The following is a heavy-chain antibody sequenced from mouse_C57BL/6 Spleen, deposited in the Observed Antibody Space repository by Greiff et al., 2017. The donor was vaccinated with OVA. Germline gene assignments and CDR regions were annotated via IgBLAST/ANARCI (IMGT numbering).Heavy chain of an antibody. D-gene: IGHD1-1*01. CDR3: ARDNITTDLHC. J-gene: IGHJ2*01. V-gene: IGHV1-12*01. Sequence: QVQLKESGAELVRPGASVKMSCTASGYTFTSYNMHWVKQTPRQGLEWIGAIYPGNGDTAYNQTFTGKATLTVDKSSSSAYMQLSSLTSEDSAVYSCARDNITTDLHCWGQGTTLTVST. CDR1: GYTFTSYN. CDR2: IYPGNGDT.